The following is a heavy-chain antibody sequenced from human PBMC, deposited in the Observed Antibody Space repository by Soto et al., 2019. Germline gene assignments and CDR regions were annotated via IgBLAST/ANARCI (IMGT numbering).Heavy chain of an antibody. CDR3: ARDDGYCGGDCPPGAFDI. D-gene: IGHD2-21*02. V-gene: IGHV1-3*01. Sequence: SVKLACKAAGYSFTRYAMRWVRQAHGQRLEWMGWINADNGNTKYSQKFQGRVTITRDTSASTAYMELSSLRSEDTAVYYCARDDGYCGGDCPPGAFDIWGQGTMVTVSS. CDR2: INADNGNT. CDR1: GYSFTRYA. J-gene: IGHJ3*02.